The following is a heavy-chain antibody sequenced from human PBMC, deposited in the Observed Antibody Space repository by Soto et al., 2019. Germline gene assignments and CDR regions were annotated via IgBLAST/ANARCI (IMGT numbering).Heavy chain of an antibody. J-gene: IGHJ5*02. D-gene: IGHD3-10*01. CDR2: IIPMYGPA. V-gene: IGHV1-69*01. Sequence: QVQLVQSGAEVKKPGSSVKVSCKASGGTFSSYAINWVRQAPGQGLEWMGGIIPMYGPAKYAQKFQGSVTITADESTRTAYMHLSSLRSEDTAVYYCVKVSSLVRGVIDNWFDPWGQGTLVTVSS. CDR1: GGTFSSYA. CDR3: VKVSSLVRGVIDNWFDP.